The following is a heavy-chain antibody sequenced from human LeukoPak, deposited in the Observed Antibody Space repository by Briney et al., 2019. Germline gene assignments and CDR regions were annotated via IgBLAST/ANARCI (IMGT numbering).Heavy chain of an antibody. CDR1: GFTFYDYG. D-gene: IGHD2-8*01. CDR2: MNWNGGST. CDR3: ARAPYVRYMDV. Sequence: GGSLRLSCAASGFTFYDYGMSWVRQAPGKGLEWVSGMNWNGGSTGYADSVKGRFTISRDNAKNSLYLQMNSLGAEDTALYYCARAPYVRYMDVWGKGTTVIVSS. V-gene: IGHV3-20*04. J-gene: IGHJ6*03.